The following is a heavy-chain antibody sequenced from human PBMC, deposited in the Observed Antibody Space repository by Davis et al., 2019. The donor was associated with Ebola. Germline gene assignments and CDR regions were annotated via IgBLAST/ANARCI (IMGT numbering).Heavy chain of an antibody. D-gene: IGHD4-17*01. V-gene: IGHV4-31*03. Sequence: PSETLSLTCTLSGGSISSGCYYWSWIRQHPGKGLEWIGYIYYSGSTYYNPSLKSRVTISVDTSKNQFSLKLSSVTAADTAVYYCARVYQSYGDWKFDYWGQGTLVTVSS. CDR1: GGSISSGCYY. CDR2: IYYSGST. J-gene: IGHJ4*02. CDR3: ARVYQSYGDWKFDY.